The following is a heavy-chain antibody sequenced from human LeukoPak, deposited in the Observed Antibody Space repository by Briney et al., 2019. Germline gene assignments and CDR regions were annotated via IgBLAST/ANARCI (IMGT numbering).Heavy chain of an antibody. J-gene: IGHJ3*02. CDR3: ARASGASRRDAFDI. V-gene: IGHV4-34*01. CDR2: INHSGST. CDR1: GGSFSGYY. D-gene: IGHD4-17*01. Sequence: SETLSLTCAVYGGSFSGYYWSWIRQPPGKGLERIGEINHSGSTNYNPSLKSRVTISVDTSKNQFSLKLSSVTAADTAVYYCARASGASRRDAFDIWGQGTMVTVSS.